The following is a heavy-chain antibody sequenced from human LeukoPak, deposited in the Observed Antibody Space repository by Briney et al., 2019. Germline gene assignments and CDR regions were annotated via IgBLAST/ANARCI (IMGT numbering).Heavy chain of an antibody. CDR1: GGSISSYY. J-gene: IGHJ6*03. D-gene: IGHD6-6*01. CDR3: ARYSSSPFYDYLYMDV. Sequence: PSETLSFTCTVSGGSISSYYWSWIRQPAGKGLEWIGRISASGSTNYNPSLKSRVTMSVDTSQNQFSLKLSSVTAADTAVYYCARYSSSPFYDYLYMDVWGKGTTVTVSS. V-gene: IGHV4-4*07. CDR2: ISASGST.